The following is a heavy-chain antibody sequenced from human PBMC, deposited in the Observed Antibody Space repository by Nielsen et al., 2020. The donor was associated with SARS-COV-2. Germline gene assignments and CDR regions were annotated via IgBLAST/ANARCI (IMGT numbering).Heavy chain of an antibody. CDR2: INPNSGGT. D-gene: IGHD4-17*01. V-gene: IGHV1-2*06. CDR1: GYTFTGYY. CDR3: ARESDPYGDYGY. Sequence: ASVKVSCKASGYTFTGYYMHWVRQAPGQGLEWMGRINPNSGGTNYAQKFRGRVTMTRDTSISTAYMELSRLRSDDTAVYYCARESDPYGDYGYWGQGTLVTVSS. J-gene: IGHJ4*02.